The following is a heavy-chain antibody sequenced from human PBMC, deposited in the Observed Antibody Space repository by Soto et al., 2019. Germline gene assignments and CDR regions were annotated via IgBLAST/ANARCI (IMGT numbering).Heavy chain of an antibody. V-gene: IGHV1-18*01. D-gene: IGHD5-18*01. CDR3: AREEYSYGYRRGYYYGMDV. J-gene: IGHJ6*02. CDR1: GYTFTSYG. CDR2: ISAYNGNT. Sequence: ASVKVSCKASGYTFTSYGISWVRQAPGQGLEWMGWISAYNGNTNYAQKLQGRVTITTDTSASTAYMELSSLRSEDTAVYYCAREEYSYGYRRGYYYGMDVWGQGTTVTVSS.